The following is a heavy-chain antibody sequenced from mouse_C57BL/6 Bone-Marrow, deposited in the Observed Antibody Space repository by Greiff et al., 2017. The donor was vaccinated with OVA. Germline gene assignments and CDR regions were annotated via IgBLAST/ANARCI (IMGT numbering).Heavy chain of an antibody. V-gene: IGHV14-4*01. J-gene: IGHJ2*01. Sequence: VQLQQSAAELVRPGASVKLSCTASGFNIKDDYMHLVKQRPEQGLEWIGWIDPENGDTEYASKFQGKATITADTSSNTAYLQLSSLTSEDTAVYYCTSYGNFDYWGQGTTLTVSS. CDR1: GFNIKDDY. D-gene: IGHD2-1*01. CDR2: IDPENGDT. CDR3: TSYGNFDY.